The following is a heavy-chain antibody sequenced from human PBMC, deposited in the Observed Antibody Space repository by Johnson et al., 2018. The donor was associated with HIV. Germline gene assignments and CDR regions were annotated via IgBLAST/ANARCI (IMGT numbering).Heavy chain of an antibody. Sequence: EQLVESGGGLIQSGGSLRLSCAASGFSVSSNYMSWVRQAPGKGLEWVSVINSGGDTYYADSVKGRCTISRDNSKNTLYLQMNSLRAEDTAVYYCARACRDGYTCDVYDIWGQGTMLTVSS. CDR1: GFSVSSNY. D-gene: IGHD5-24*01. CDR2: INSGGDT. J-gene: IGHJ3*02. CDR3: ARACRDGYTCDVYDI. V-gene: IGHV3-53*01.